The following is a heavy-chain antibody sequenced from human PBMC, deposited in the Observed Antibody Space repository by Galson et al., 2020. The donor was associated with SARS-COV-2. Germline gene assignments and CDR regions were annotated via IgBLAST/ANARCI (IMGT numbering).Heavy chain of an antibody. J-gene: IGHJ4*02. Sequence: EGSLRLSCAASGFAFSSYTMNWVRQAPGKGLEWVASLDTSSTYIYHADSLKGRFTISRDNAENSLYLQMNSLRAEDTAVYYCARSPPASTSGTSIYFDYWGQGTQVTGSS. CDR2: LDTSSTYI. CDR3: ARSPPASTSGTSIYFDY. V-gene: IGHV3-21*01. D-gene: IGHD3-10*01. CDR1: GFAFSSYT.